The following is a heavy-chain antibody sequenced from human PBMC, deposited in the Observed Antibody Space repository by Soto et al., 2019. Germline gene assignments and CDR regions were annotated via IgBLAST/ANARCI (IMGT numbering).Heavy chain of an antibody. CDR2: IDPSDSQT. Sequence: GESLKISCKGSGYSFAGYWITWVRQKPGKGLEWMGRIDPSDSQTYYSPSFRGHVTISATKSITTVFLQWSSLRASDTAMYYCARPRNSGYDLDYYYVMDVWGQGTTVTVSS. J-gene: IGHJ6*02. V-gene: IGHV5-10-1*01. D-gene: IGHD5-12*01. CDR3: ARPRNSGYDLDYYYVMDV. CDR1: GYSFAGYW.